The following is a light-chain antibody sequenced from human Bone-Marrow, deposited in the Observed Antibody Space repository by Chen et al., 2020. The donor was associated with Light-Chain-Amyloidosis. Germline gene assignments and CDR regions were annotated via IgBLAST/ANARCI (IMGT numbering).Light chain of an antibody. CDR1: SSDVGGDNH. CDR2: EVT. V-gene: IGLV2-14*01. J-gene: IGLJ1*01. CDR3: SSYTITNTLV. Sequence: QSALTQPASVSGSPGQSITISCTGTSSDVGGDNHVSWYQQHPDKAPKLMIYEVTNRPSWVPDRFSGSKADNTASLTISGRQTEDEADYCCSSYTITNTLVFGSGTRVTV.